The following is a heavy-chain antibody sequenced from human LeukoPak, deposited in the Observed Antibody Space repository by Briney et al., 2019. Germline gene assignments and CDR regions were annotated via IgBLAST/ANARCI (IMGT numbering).Heavy chain of an antibody. CDR1: GGSFSGYY. Sequence: PSETLSLTCAVYGGSFSGYYWSWIRQPPGKGLEWIGEINHSGSTNYNPSLKSRVTISVDTSKNQFSLKLSSVTAADTAVYYCARGKFWWFDYWGQGTLVTVSS. D-gene: IGHD2-8*02. J-gene: IGHJ4*02. CDR2: INHSGST. V-gene: IGHV4-34*01. CDR3: ARGKFWWFDY.